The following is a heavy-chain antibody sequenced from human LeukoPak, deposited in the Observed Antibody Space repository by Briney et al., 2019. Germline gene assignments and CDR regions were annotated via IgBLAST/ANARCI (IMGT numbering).Heavy chain of an antibody. CDR3: ARDHYGSGSSGFDP. D-gene: IGHD3-10*01. J-gene: IGHJ5*02. Sequence: SQTLSLTCTVSGGSISSGGYYWSWIRQHPGKGLEWIGYIYHSGSTYYNPSLKSRVTISVDTSKNQFSLKLSSVTAADTAVYYCARDHYGSGSSGFDPWGQGTLVTVSS. CDR2: IYHSGST. V-gene: IGHV4-31*03. CDR1: GGSISSGGYY.